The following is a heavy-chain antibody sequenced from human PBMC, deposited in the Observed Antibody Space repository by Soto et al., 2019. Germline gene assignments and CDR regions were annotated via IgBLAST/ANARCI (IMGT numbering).Heavy chain of an antibody. CDR1: GNTLTELS. CDR3: ATGLYSRTWYPPFDY. J-gene: IGHJ4*02. Sequence: QVQLMQSGAEVRKPGASVKVSCKVSGNTLTELSMHWVRQAPGKGPEWMGGFEPEAGETIYAQKVQGRVNKTEDTSTDTAYMELSSLRSEDTAVYYCATGLYSRTWYPPFDYWGQGTLVTVSS. V-gene: IGHV1-24*01. D-gene: IGHD6-13*01. CDR2: FEPEAGET.